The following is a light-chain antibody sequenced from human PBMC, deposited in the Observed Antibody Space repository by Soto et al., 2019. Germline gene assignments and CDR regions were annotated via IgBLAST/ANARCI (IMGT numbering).Light chain of an antibody. J-gene: IGKJ1*01. Sequence: MQITQAQTAKSAGGGNRVTITCRASQGISKYLAWFQQKPGKVPTRLIYAASSLQSGVPARFSGSGSRTEFTLTISRLQPEHFGTYYCLQHTSYPWTCGQGTRVDIK. CDR2: AAS. CDR1: QGISKY. CDR3: LQHTSYPWT. V-gene: IGKV1-17*03.